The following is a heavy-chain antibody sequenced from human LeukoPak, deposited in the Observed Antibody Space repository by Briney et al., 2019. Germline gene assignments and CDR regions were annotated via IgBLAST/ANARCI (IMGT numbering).Heavy chain of an antibody. J-gene: IGHJ4*02. CDR1: GGSFSGYH. CDR2: INHSGST. CDR3: ARVRSSGYYLNYFDY. D-gene: IGHD3-22*01. V-gene: IGHV4-34*01. Sequence: PSETLSLTCAVYGGSFSGYHWSWIRQPPGKGLEWIGEINHSGSTNYNPSLKSRVTISVDTSKNQFSLKLSSVTAADTAVYYCARVRSSGYYLNYFDYWGQGTLVTVSS.